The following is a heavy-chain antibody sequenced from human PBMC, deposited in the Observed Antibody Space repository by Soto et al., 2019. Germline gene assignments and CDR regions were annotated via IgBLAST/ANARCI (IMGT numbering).Heavy chain of an antibody. CDR2: IWYDGSNK. CDR3: ARDGGYCSSTSCYDLYYYYMDV. V-gene: IGHV3-33*01. J-gene: IGHJ6*03. Sequence: GGSLRLSCAASGFTFSSYGMHWVRQAPGKGLEWVAVIWYDGSNKYYADSVKGRFTISRDNSKNTLYLQMNSLRAEDTAVYYCARDGGYCSSTSCYDLYYYYMDVWGKGTTVTVSS. D-gene: IGHD2-2*01. CDR1: GFTFSSYG.